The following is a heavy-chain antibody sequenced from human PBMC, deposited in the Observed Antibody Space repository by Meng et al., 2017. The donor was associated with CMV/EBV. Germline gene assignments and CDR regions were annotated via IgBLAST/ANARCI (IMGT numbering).Heavy chain of an antibody. J-gene: IGHJ4*02. D-gene: IGHD3-22*01. V-gene: IGHV4-4*07. CDR2: IYTSGST. CDR1: GGFSSSYY. CDR3: ARGGLYYYDSSGHFDY. Sequence: HLQASRQGLVEPSSTLLLTCTVPGGFSSSYYWGWSRQPAGKGLEWIGRIYTSGSTNYNPSLKSRVTMSVDTSKNQFSLKLSSVTAADTAVYYCARGGLYYYDSSGHFDYWGQGTLVTVSS.